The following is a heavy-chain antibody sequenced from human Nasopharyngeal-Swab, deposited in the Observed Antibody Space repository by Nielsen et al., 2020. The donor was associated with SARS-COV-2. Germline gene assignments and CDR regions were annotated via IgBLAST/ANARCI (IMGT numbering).Heavy chain of an antibody. Sequence: GESLKISCAASGFIFSASDIHWVRQASGKGLEWVVRIGDKDHNYATTYGASVQGRFTISRDDSKNTAFLKMDSLKTEDTALYYCTTDFYFDYWGQGTLVTVSS. J-gene: IGHJ4*02. V-gene: IGHV3-73*01. CDR2: IGDKDHNYAT. CDR1: GFIFSASD. CDR3: TTDFYFDY.